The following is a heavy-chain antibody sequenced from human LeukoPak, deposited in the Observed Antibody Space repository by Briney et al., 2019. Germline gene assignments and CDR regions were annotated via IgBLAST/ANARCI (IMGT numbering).Heavy chain of an antibody. CDR2: INPNSGGT. Sequence: ASVKVSCKASGYTFTGYYVHWVRQAPGQGLEWMGWINPNSGGTNYAQKFQGRVTMTRGTSISTAYMELSRLRSDDTAIYYCARGPSNVVPAAVIGWGQGTLVTVSS. CDR3: ARGPSNVVPAAVIG. CDR1: GYTFTGYY. J-gene: IGHJ4*02. D-gene: IGHD2-2*01. V-gene: IGHV1-2*02.